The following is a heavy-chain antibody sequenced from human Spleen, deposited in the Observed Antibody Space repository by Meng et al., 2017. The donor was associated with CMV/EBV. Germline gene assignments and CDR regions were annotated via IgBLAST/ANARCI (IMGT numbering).Heavy chain of an antibody. D-gene: IGHD6-19*01. CDR3: AREQRLVHSLDY. J-gene: IGHJ4*02. CDR1: GGSFGDYY. V-gene: IGHV4-34*01. CDR2: INDRGST. Sequence: SETLSLTCAVYGGSFGDYYWNWIRQPPGKGLEWIGEINDRGSTNYNPSLQSRVTISVDTSKNQFSLELSSVTAADTAVYYCAREQRLVHSLDYWGQGALVTVSS.